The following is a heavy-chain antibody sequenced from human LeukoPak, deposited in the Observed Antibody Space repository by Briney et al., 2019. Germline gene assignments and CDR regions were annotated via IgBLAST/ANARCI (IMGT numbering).Heavy chain of an antibody. CDR2: IYYSGSI. V-gene: IGHV4-59*08. CDR3: ARSRGYSYGTTFLDY. CDR1: GGSISTYY. D-gene: IGHD5-18*01. J-gene: IGHJ4*02. Sequence: SETLSLTCTVSGGSISTYYWSWIRQPPGKGLEWVGYIYYSGSINYNPSLKSRVTISVDTSKNQFSLKLSSVTAADTAVYYCARSRGYSYGTTFLDYWGQGTLVTVSS.